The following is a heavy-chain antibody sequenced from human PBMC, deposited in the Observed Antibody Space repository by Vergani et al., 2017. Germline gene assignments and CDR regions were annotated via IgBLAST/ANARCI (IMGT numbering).Heavy chain of an antibody. J-gene: IGHJ4*02. Sequence: QVQLVESGGGVVQPGRSLRLSCAASGFTFSSYAMHWVRQAPGKGLEWVAVISYDGSNKYYADSVKGRFTISRDNSKNTLYLQMNSLRAEDTAVYYCARDGGSHYDFWSGYSGYXFDYWGQGTLVTVSS. CDR2: ISYDGSNK. CDR3: ARDGGSHYDFWSGYSGYXFDY. V-gene: IGHV3-30*04. D-gene: IGHD3-3*01. CDR1: GFTFSSYA.